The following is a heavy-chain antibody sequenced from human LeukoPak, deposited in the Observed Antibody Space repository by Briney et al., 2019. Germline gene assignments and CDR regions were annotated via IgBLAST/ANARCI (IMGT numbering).Heavy chain of an antibody. CDR1: GGSVGSGTYY. Sequence: SETLSLTCTVSGGSVGSGTYYWSWIRQPPGKGLEWIGYIYYSGSTNYNPSLKSRVTISVDTSKNQFSLKLSSVTAADTAVYYCARSRGPNILTGYFMPYYFDYWGQGALVTVSS. D-gene: IGHD3-9*01. J-gene: IGHJ4*02. CDR2: IYYSGST. CDR3: ARSRGPNILTGYFMPYYFDY. V-gene: IGHV4-61*01.